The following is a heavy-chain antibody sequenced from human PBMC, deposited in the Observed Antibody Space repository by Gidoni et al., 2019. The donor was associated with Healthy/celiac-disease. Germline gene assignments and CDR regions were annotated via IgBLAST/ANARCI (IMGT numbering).Heavy chain of an antibody. D-gene: IGHD3-22*01. CDR2: IKSKTDGGTT. V-gene: IGHV3-15*01. CDR3: TTDYDYDSSGYSGLGFQH. Sequence: EVQLVESGGGLVKPGGSLRLPCAASGFTFSNAWMSWVRQAPGKGQEWVGRIKSKTDGGTTDYAAPVKGRFTISRDDSKNTLYLQMNSLKTEDTAVYYCTTDYDYDSSGYSGLGFQHWGQGTLVTVSS. CDR1: GFTFSNAW. J-gene: IGHJ1*01.